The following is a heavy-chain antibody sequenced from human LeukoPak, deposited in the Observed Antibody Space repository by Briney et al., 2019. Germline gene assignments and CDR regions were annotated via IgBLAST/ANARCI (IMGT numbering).Heavy chain of an antibody. V-gene: IGHV1-2*02. D-gene: IGHD1-1*01. J-gene: IGHJ6*03. Sequence: ASVKVSCKASGDTFTGYYMHWVRQAPGQGLEWMRWINPNSGGTNYAQKFQGRVTMTRDTSISTAYMELSRLRSDDTAVYYCARLLERRGYYYYMDVWGKGTTVTVSS. CDR2: INPNSGGT. CDR1: GDTFTGYY. CDR3: ARLLERRGYYYYMDV.